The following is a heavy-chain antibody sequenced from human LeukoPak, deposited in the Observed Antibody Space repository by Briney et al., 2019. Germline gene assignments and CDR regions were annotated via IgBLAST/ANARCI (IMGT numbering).Heavy chain of an antibody. CDR1: GGSFSGYY. CDR2: INHSGST. D-gene: IGHD4-17*01. J-gene: IGHJ4*02. CDR3: ARGRGTTVTIFDY. Sequence: SETLSLTCAVYGGSFSGYYWSWIRQPPGKGLEWIGEINHSGSTNYNPSLKSRVTISVDTSKNQFSLKLSSVTAADAAVYYCARGRGTTVTIFDYWGQGTLVTVSS. V-gene: IGHV4-34*01.